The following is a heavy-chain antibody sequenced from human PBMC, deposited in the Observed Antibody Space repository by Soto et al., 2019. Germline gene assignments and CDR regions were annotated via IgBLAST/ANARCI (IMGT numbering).Heavy chain of an antibody. J-gene: IGHJ4*02. CDR1: GVSISSYY. CDR2: IYYSGGT. CDR3: ARDRAASSGWYFDY. Sequence: SVTLSLTCTVSGVSISSYYWSWLRQPPGKGLEWIGYIYYSGGTNYNPSLKSRVTISVDTSKNQFSLKLSSVTAADTAVYYCARDRAASSGWYFDYWGQGTLVTVSS. D-gene: IGHD6-19*01. V-gene: IGHV4-59*01.